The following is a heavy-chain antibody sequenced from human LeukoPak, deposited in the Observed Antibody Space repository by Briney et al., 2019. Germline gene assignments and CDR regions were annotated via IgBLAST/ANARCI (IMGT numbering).Heavy chain of an antibody. Sequence: GGSLRLSCAASGFIVSTTFLTWVRQAPGKGLEWVSVIVTDGSAFYADSVKGRFTISRDSSKNTLYLQMNSLRAEDTAVYYCARGRPQSSVYDYWGQGTLGTVSS. D-gene: IGHD5-24*01. CDR2: IVTDGSA. V-gene: IGHV3-53*01. J-gene: IGHJ4*02. CDR1: GFIVSTTF. CDR3: ARGRPQSSVYDY.